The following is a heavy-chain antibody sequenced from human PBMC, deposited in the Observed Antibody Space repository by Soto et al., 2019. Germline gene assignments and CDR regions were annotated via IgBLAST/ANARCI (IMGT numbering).Heavy chain of an antibody. V-gene: IGHV3-74*01. Sequence: GGSLRLSCAASGFTFSNSWMHWVRQVSGKGLEWVSRINADGTSTSYADSVKGRFTISRDNAKNTLYLHVNSLRAEDTAVYYCVKVLARGVGVPRFYFDSCGQGPLVTVSS. J-gene: IGHJ4*02. CDR3: VKVLARGVGVPRFYFDS. CDR1: GFTFSNSW. CDR2: INADGTST. D-gene: IGHD2-2*01.